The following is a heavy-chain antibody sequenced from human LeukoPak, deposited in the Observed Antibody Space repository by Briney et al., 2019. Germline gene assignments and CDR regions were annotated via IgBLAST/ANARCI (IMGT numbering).Heavy chain of an antibody. D-gene: IGHD3-22*01. J-gene: IGHJ4*02. CDR1: GISLSNYG. Sequence: GGSLRLSCAVSGISLSNYGMSWVRQAPGKGPEWVAGISGSGGNTNYADSVKGRFTISRDNPKNTLYLQMNRLRAEDTAVYFCAKRGVVIRVILVGFHKEAYYFDSWGQGALVTVSS. CDR3: AKRGVVIRVILVGFHKEAYYFDS. V-gene: IGHV3-23*01. CDR2: ISGSGGNT.